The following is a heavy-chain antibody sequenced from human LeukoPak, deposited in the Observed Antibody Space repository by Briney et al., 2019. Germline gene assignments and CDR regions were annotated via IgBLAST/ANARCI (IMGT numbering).Heavy chain of an antibody. D-gene: IGHD5-12*01. CDR1: GYTPTELS. CDR2: FDPEDGET. V-gene: IGHV1-24*01. Sequence: ASVKVSCKVSGYTPTELSMHWVRQAPGKGLEWMGGFDPEDGETIYAQRFQGRVTMTEDTSTDTAYMELSSLRSEDTAVYYCATVGYSGYVYYFDYWGQGTLVTVSS. CDR3: ATVGYSGYVYYFDY. J-gene: IGHJ4*02.